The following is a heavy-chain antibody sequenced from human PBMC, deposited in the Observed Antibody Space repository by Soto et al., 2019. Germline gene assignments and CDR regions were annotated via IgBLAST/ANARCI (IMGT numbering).Heavy chain of an antibody. CDR1: GGSFSCYY. D-gene: IGHD3-9*01. Sequence: SETLSLTCAVYGGSFSCYYWSWIRQPPGKGLEWIGEINHSGSTNYNPSLKSRVTISVDTSKNQFSLKLSSVTAADTAVYYCARVVEIFWFYYYMDVWGKGTTVTVSS. J-gene: IGHJ6*03. CDR2: INHSGST. V-gene: IGHV4-34*01. CDR3: ARVVEIFWFYYYMDV.